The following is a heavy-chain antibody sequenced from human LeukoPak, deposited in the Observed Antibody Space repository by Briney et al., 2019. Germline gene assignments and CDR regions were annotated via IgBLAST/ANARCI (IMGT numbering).Heavy chain of an antibody. Sequence: ASVKVSCKASGYTFTGYYMHWVRQAPGQGLEWMGRINPNSGGTNYAQKFQGRVTMTRDTSISTAYMELSRLRSDDTAVYYCARSYNWNFDFDYWGQGTLVTVSS. J-gene: IGHJ4*02. CDR2: INPNSGGT. V-gene: IGHV1-2*06. CDR1: GYTFTGYY. D-gene: IGHD1-7*01. CDR3: ARSYNWNFDFDY.